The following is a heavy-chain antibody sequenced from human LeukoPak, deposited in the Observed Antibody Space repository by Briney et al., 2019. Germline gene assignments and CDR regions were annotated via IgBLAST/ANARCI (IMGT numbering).Heavy chain of an antibody. CDR2: IIPIFGTA. J-gene: IGHJ3*02. CDR1: VGTFSSYA. CDR3: ARVGSFVFGYSYGSSAFDI. V-gene: IGHV1-69*05. D-gene: IGHD5-18*01. Sequence: ASVKVSCKASVGTFSSYAISWVRQAPGQGLEWMGGIIPIFGTANYAQKFQGRVTITTDESTSTAYMELSSLRSKDTAVYYCARVGSFVFGYSYGSSAFDIWGQGTMVTVSS.